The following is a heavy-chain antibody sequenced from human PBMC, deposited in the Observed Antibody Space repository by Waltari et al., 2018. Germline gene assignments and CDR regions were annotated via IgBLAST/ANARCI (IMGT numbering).Heavy chain of an antibody. Sequence: QLQLQESGPGLVKPSETLSLTCTVSGGSISSSSYYWGWIRQPPGKGLEWIGSIYYSGSTYYNPSLKSRVTISVETSKNQFSLKLSSVTAADTAVYYCARQAAAGLAFDYWGQGTLVTVSS. CDR2: IYYSGST. CDR3: ARQAAAGLAFDY. CDR1: GGSISSSSYY. D-gene: IGHD6-13*01. J-gene: IGHJ4*02. V-gene: IGHV4-39*01.